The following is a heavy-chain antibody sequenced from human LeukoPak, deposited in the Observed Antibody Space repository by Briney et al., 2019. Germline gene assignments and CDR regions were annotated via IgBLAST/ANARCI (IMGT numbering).Heavy chain of an antibody. J-gene: IGHJ3*02. CDR3: ARHAVLRSTGDAFDI. Sequence: KTSETLSLTCTVSGGSISSYYWSWIRQPAGKGLEWIGRIYTSGSTNYNPSLKSRVTMSVDTSKNQFSLKLSSVTAADTAVYYCARHAVLRSTGDAFDIWGQGTMVTVSS. CDR1: GGSISSYY. V-gene: IGHV4-4*07. CDR2: IYTSGST. D-gene: IGHD2-8*01.